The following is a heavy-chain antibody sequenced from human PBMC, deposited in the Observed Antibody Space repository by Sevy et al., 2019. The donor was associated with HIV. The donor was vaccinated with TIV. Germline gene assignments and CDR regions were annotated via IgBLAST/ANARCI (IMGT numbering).Heavy chain of an antibody. CDR3: VRAGAFGTYDS. CDR2: IKGDGSEK. D-gene: IGHD3-10*01. J-gene: IGHJ4*02. CDR1: GFNFNKYG. Sequence: GGSLRLCCAASGFNFNKYGMRWVRQAPGKGLEYVASIKGDGSEKYYMDSVKGRFTISRDNAENSVYLQMNSLRAEDTAVYHCVRAGAFGTYDSWGQGTLVTVSS. V-gene: IGHV3-7*01.